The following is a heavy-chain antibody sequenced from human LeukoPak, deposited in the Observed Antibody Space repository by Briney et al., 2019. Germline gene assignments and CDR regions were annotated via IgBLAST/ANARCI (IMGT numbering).Heavy chain of an antibody. V-gene: IGHV3-9*01. CDR2: ISWNSGSI. D-gene: IGHD3-22*01. CDR1: GFTFDDYA. CDR3: AKGPYYYDSSGYYRN. Sequence: GGSLRLSCAASGFTFDDYAMHWVRQAPGKGLEWVSGISWNSGSIGYADSVKGRFTISRDNAKNSLYLQMNSLRAEDTALYYCAKGPYYYDSSGYYRNWGQGTLVTVSS. J-gene: IGHJ4*02.